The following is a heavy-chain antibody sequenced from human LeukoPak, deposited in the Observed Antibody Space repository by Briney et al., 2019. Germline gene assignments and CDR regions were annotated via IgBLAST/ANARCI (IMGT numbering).Heavy chain of an antibody. CDR3: ARHPVPGGNPNWFDP. CDR1: GYAFATYW. V-gene: IGHV5-51*01. J-gene: IGHJ5*02. CDR2: IYPGDSDT. Sequence: GESLKISCKGSGYAFATYWIGWVRQMPGKGLEWMGIIYPGDSDTRYSPSFQGQVTISADKSISTAYLQWSSLKASDSAVYYCARHPVPGGNPNWFDPWGQGTLVTVSS. D-gene: IGHD4-23*01.